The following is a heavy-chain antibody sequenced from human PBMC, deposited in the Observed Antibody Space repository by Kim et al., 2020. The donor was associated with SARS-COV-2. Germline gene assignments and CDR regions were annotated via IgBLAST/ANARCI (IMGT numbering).Heavy chain of an antibody. CDR2: INHSGST. J-gene: IGHJ6*02. D-gene: IGHD3-10*01. CDR3: AGRGRARVVRGVKYYGMDV. V-gene: IGHV4-34*01. Sequence: SETLSLTCAVYGGSFSGYYWSWIRQPPGKGLEWIGEINHSGSTNYNPSLKSRVTISVDTSKNQFSLKLSSVTAADTAVYYCAGRGRARVVRGVKYYGMDVWGQGTTVTVSS. CDR1: GGSFSGYY.